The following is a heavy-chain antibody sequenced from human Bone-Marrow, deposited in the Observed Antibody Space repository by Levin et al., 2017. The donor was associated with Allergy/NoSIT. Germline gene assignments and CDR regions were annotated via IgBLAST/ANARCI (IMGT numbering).Heavy chain of an antibody. D-gene: IGHD2-21*02. CDR2: IDWDDEK. CDR1: GFSLSANGMR. CDR3: ARTFCYGGDGCYGLSWHFDL. J-gene: IGHJ2*01. V-gene: IGHV2-70*04. Sequence: KESGPTLVKPTQTLTLTCTFSGFSLSANGMRVSWIRQPPGKAPEWLARIDWDDEKFYSASLKTRLTISKDTSKNQVVLTMTNMDPVDTATYYCARTFCYGGDGCYGLSWHFDLWGRGTLVTVSS.